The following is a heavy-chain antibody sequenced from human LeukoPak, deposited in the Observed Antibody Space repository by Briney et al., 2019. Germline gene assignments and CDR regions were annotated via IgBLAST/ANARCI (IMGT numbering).Heavy chain of an antibody. CDR1: GYTFISYG. CDR2: IDPDNTNT. J-gene: IGHJ6*02. Sequence: ASVKVSCKASGYTFISYGISWVRQAPGQCLEWMGWIDPDNTNTNYAHKFQGRVTMTTDASTSTAFMELRSLRSDDTAVYYCTRDPTDGPDYYGMDVWGQGTTVTVSS. D-gene: IGHD4-17*01. V-gene: IGHV1-18*01. CDR3: TRDPTDGPDYYGMDV.